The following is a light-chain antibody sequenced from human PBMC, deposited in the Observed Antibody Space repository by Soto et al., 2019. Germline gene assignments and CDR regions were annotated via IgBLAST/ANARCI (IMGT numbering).Light chain of an antibody. Sequence: QSALTQPPSASGSPGQSVAISCTGTSSDVGGYDYVSWYQQHPVKAPKLMIYDVSKRPSGVPDRFSGSKSGNTASLTVSGLQAEDEADYYCSSYAGTYMVFGTGTKVTVL. CDR2: DVS. V-gene: IGLV2-8*01. CDR1: SSDVGGYDY. CDR3: SSYAGTYMV. J-gene: IGLJ1*01.